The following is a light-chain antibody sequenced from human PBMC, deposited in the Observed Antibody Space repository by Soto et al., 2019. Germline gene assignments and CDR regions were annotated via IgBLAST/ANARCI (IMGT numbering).Light chain of an antibody. Sequence: DIQMTQSPSTLSASVGDRVTITCRASQSIRNWLAWYQQKPGKAPKLLIYDASSLESGVPSRFSGSESGTDFTLTISSLQPDDFATYYCQQYDTYINSFGQGTNLEIK. V-gene: IGKV1-5*01. J-gene: IGKJ2*01. CDR1: QSIRNW. CDR2: DAS. CDR3: QQYDTYINS.